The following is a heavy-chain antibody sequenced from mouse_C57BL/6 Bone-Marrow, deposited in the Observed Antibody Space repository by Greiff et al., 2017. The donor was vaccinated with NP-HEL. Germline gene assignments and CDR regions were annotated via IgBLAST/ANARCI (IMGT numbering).Heavy chain of an antibody. Sequence: QVQLQQSGADLVKPGASVKLSCKASGYTFTSYWMHWVKQRPGRGLEWIGRIDPNSGGTKFNEKFTTKATLTVDKPSSTAYLQLSSLTSEDSAVYYCARYYYGSRGWYFDVWGTGTTVTVSS. CDR2: IDPNSGGT. J-gene: IGHJ1*03. CDR3: ARYYYGSRGWYFDV. V-gene: IGHV1-72*01. CDR1: GYTFTSYW. D-gene: IGHD1-1*01.